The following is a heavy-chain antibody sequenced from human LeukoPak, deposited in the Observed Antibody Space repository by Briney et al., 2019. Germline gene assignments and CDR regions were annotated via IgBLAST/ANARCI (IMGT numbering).Heavy chain of an antibody. CDR2: MYTSGKT. D-gene: IGHD6-6*01. CDR1: GGSIRIGTYY. Sequence: TLSLTCTGSGGSIRIGTYYWSWMRLSAGEGLEWIHRMYTSGKTTYNAPFKSGVPISSGTSNTHVDLSLSSVTAADPAMYYCARCMTLRSCDTWGQGSLVTVSS. CDR3: ARCMTLRSCDT. J-gene: IGHJ5*02. V-gene: IGHV4-61*02.